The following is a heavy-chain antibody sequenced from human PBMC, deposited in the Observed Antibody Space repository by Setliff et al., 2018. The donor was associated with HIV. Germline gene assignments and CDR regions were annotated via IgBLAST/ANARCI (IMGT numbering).Heavy chain of an antibody. D-gene: IGHD1-26*01. CDR2: IIPILGIA. CDR1: AGTFTSYV. Sequence: AAVKVSCKASAGTFTSYVISWVRQAPGQGLEWMGGIIPILGIASYSQKFQGRVTITADKSTSTAYMELSSLRSEDTAVYYCARPQWELGVDYYGMDVWGQGTTVTVS. CDR3: ARPQWELGVDYYGMDV. V-gene: IGHV1-69*10. J-gene: IGHJ6*02.